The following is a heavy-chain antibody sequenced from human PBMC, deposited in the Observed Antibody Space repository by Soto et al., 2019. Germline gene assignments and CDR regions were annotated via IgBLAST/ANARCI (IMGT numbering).Heavy chain of an antibody. CDR2: FDNSDGRT. D-gene: IGHD5-18*01. J-gene: IGHJ4*02. CDR1: GFTFSRYA. CDR3: AKVRDTSMDMNFES. V-gene: IGHV3-23*01. Sequence: GTLRLSSTAFGFTFSRYAMNCVLQAPGKGLEWVSTFDNSDGRTYYTDSVKGRFTISRDNSRNTLFLQMDSLRPEDTAVYYCAKVRDTSMDMNFESWGRGTLVTVSS.